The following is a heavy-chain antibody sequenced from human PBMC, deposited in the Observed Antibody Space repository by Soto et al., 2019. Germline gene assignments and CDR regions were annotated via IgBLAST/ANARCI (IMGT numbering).Heavy chain of an antibody. CDR2: IYYSGST. CDR3: ASGKTGTTLSYYYYYGMDV. Sequence: SETLSLTCTVSGGSISSGGYYWSWIRQHPGKGLEWIGYIYYSGSTYYNPSPKSRVTISVDTSMNQFSLKLSSVTAADTAVYYCASGKTGTTLSYYYYYGMDVWGQGTTVTVSS. V-gene: IGHV4-31*03. J-gene: IGHJ6*02. CDR1: GGSISSGGYY. D-gene: IGHD1-1*01.